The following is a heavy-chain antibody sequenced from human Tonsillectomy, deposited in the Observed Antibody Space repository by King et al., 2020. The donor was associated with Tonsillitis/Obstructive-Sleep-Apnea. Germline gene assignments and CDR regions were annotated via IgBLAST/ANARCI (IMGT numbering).Heavy chain of an antibody. CDR2: ISGSGVST. D-gene: IGHD6-25*01. V-gene: IGHV3-23*04. J-gene: IGHJ6*02. CDR3: AKHAAPVWARTYNYGMDV. Sequence: VQLVESGGGLVQPGGSLRLSCAASGFIFSSYDMTWVRQAPGKGLEWVSGISGSGVSTYYADSVKGRFTISRDNSKNTLYLQMNSLRAEDTAVYYCAKHAAPVWARTYNYGMDVWGQGTTVTVSS. CDR1: GFIFSSYD.